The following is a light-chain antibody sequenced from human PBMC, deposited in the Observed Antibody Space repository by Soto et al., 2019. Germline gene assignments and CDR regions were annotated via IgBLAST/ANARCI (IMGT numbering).Light chain of an antibody. CDR1: QSVTTN. J-gene: IGKJ1*01. CDR3: QQYNKWTST. V-gene: IGKV3-15*01. Sequence: EVVMTQSPSSLSVSPGGRSTLRCRASQSVTTNLAWYQRKPGQAPRLLIYGTSNRAAGVPARYSGSRSGTDFTLTISSLQSEDFAVYYCQQYNKWTSTFGQGTKVDI. CDR2: GTS.